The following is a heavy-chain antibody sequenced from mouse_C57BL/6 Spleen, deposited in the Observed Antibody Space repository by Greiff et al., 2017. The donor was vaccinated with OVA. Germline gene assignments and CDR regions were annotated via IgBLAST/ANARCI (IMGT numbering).Heavy chain of an antibody. D-gene: IGHD1-1*01. CDR3: ERRECYGSSAWFAY. J-gene: IGHJ3*01. CDR1: GFTFSSYG. V-gene: IGHV5-6*01. CDR2: ISSGGSYT. Sequence: EVQVVESGGDLVKPGGSLKLSCAASGFTFSSYGMSWVRQTPDKRLEWVATISSGGSYTYYPDSVKGRFTISRDTAKNTLYLQMSSLKSEDTAMYYSERRECYGSSAWFAYWGQGTLVTVSA.